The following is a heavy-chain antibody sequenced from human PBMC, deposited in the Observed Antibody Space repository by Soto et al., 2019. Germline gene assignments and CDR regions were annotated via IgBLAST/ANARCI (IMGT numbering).Heavy chain of an antibody. V-gene: IGHV4-59*01. D-gene: IGHD3-22*01. J-gene: IGHJ4*02. Sequence: QVQLQESGPGLVKPSETLSLTCTVSGGSISSYYWSWIRQPPGKGLEWIGYIYYSGSTSYNPSLKSRVTISVDTSKNQFSLKLSAVTAADTAVYYCARDRHSRGNYPWYFDYWGQGTLVTVSS. CDR2: IYYSGST. CDR3: ARDRHSRGNYPWYFDY. CDR1: GGSISSYY.